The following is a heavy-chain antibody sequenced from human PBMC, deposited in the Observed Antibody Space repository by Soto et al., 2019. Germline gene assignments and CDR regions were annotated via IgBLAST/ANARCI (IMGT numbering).Heavy chain of an antibody. CDR2: MGYDGSNK. Sequence: GGSLRLSCAASGFTFSTFDMHWVRQAPGKGLEWVAVMGYDGSNKYYADSVKARFTISRDNSKNTLYLQMNGLRADGTAVYYCAIQMGNLKYGWALMDFWGKGITVSVSS. CDR3: AIQMGNLKYGWALMDF. V-gene: IGHV3-33*01. CDR1: GFTFSTFD. J-gene: IGHJ6*03. D-gene: IGHD2-8*02.